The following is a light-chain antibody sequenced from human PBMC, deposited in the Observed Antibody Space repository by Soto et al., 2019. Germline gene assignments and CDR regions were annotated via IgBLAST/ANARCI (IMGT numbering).Light chain of an antibody. V-gene: IGKV3D-20*02. Sequence: EIVMTQSPSTLSVSPGEIATLSCRASQSVSSNLAWYQQKPGQAPRLLIYDASSRATGIPDRFSGSGSGTDFTLIIGSLEPEDFAVYYCQQRSNWRFTFGPGTKVDIK. J-gene: IGKJ3*01. CDR2: DAS. CDR3: QQRSNWRFT. CDR1: QSVSSN.